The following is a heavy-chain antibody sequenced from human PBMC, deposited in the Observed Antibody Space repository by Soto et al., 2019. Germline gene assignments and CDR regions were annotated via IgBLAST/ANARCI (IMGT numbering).Heavy chain of an antibody. CDR2: FDPEDGET. Sequence: ASVKVSCKVSGYTLTELSMHWVRQAPGKGLEWMGGFDPEDGETIYAQKFQGRVTMTEDTSTDTAYMELSSLRSEDTAMFYCARSADYTSWYNYWGQGTLVTVSS. V-gene: IGHV1-24*01. J-gene: IGHJ4*02. D-gene: IGHD6-13*01. CDR3: ARSADYTSWYNY. CDR1: GYTLTELS.